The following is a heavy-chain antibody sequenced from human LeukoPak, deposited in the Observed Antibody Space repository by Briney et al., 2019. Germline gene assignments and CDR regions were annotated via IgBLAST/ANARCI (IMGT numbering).Heavy chain of an antibody. CDR1: GGSFSGYY. CDR2: INHSGST. CDR3: ARTVTH. J-gene: IGHJ4*02. Sequence: SETLSLTCAVYGGSFSGYYWSWIRQPPGKGLEWIGEINHSGSTNYNPSLKSRVTISVDTSKNQFSLKLSSVTAADTAVYYCARTVTHWGQGTLVTVSS. D-gene: IGHD2-21*02. V-gene: IGHV4-34*01.